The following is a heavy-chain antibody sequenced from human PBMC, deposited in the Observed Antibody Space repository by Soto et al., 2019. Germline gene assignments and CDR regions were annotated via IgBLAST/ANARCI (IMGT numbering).Heavy chain of an antibody. V-gene: IGHV1-3*01. Sequence: GASVKDSCKASGYTFTRYAMHWVRQAPGQRLEWMGWINAGNGNTKYSQKFQGRVTITRDTSASTAYMELSSLRSEDTAVYYCARASTRAVAGSVGYWGQGTLVTVSS. J-gene: IGHJ4*02. CDR3: ARASTRAVAGSVGY. D-gene: IGHD6-19*01. CDR2: INAGNGNT. CDR1: GYTFTRYA.